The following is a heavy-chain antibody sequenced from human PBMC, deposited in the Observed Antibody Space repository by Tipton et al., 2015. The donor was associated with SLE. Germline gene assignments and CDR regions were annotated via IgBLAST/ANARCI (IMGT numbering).Heavy chain of an antibody. CDR1: SVSIRSYF. V-gene: IGHV4-4*08. CDR2: IFASGST. Sequence: TLSLTCNVSSVSIRSYFWSWIRQPPGKGLEWIGYIFASGSTNYNPSLKSRVTISVDTSKNQFSLKLTSVTAADTATYFCARDQNYLDVWGKGTTVTVSS. J-gene: IGHJ6*03. CDR3: ARDQNYLDV.